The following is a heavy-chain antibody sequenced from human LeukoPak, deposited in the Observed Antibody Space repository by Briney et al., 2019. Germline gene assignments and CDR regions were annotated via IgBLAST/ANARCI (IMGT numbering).Heavy chain of an antibody. CDR3: ARARYCSSTSCYRVSRFDP. CDR1: GFTFSSYW. D-gene: IGHD2-2*01. CDR2: INSDGSST. Sequence: GGSLRLSCAASGFTFSSYWMHWVRQAPGKGLVWVSRINSDGSSTSYADSVKGRFTISRDNAKNTLYLQMNSLRAEDTAVYYCARARYCSSTSCYRVSRFDPWGQGTLVTVSS. V-gene: IGHV3-74*01. J-gene: IGHJ5*02.